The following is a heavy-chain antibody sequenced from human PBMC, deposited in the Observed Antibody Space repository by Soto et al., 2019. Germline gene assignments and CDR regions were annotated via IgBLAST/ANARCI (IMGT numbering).Heavy chain of an antibody. CDR1: GYTFTGYY. V-gene: IGHV1-2*02. CDR2: INPNSGGT. Sequence: ASVKVSCKASGYTFTGYYMHWVRQAPGQGLEWMGWINPNSGGTNHAQKFQGRVTMTRDTSISTAYMELSRLRSDDTAVYYCARGLAKILSGMDVWGQGTTVTVSS. CDR3: ARGLAKILSGMDV. D-gene: IGHD5-12*01. J-gene: IGHJ6*02.